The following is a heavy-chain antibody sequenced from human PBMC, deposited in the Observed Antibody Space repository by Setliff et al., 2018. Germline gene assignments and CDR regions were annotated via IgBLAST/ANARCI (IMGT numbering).Heavy chain of an antibody. V-gene: IGHV3-23*03. D-gene: IGHD7-27*01. CDR2: VYSGSPNT. CDR1: GFTFSNNA. J-gene: IGHJ6*03. Sequence: GSLRLSCLASGFTFSNNAMSWIRQAPGKGLEWVSVVYSGSPNTYYAASVKGRFTISRDNSKNTLYLQMNSLRAEDTAVYFCASIDWGENFYNTDVWGKGTTVTVSS. CDR3: ASIDWGENFYNTDV.